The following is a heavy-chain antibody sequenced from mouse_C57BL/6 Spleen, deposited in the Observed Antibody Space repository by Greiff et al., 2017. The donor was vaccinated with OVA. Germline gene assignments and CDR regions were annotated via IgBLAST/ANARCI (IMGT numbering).Heavy chain of an antibody. J-gene: IGHJ1*03. Sequence: EVKLMESGPELVKPGASVKIPCKASGYTFTDYNMDWVKQSHGKSLEWIGDINPNNGGTIYNQKFKGKATLTVDKSSSTAYMELGSLTSEDTAVYYCARSDSNYGDWYFDVWGTGTTVTVSS. CDR1: GYTFTDYN. V-gene: IGHV1-18*01. CDR3: ARSDSNYGDWYFDV. D-gene: IGHD2-5*01. CDR2: INPNNGGT.